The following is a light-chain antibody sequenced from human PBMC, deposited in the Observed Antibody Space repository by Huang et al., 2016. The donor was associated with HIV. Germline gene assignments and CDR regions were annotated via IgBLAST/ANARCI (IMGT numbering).Light chain of an antibody. CDR1: QNVHGN. J-gene: IGKJ2*01. Sequence: ETVLTQSPGTLSASLGGRVTLTCRASQNVHGNLAWYQQTPGQPPRLLMYGSSTRAAGVSGRFSASGSETHFTLTITSLQSDDFGIYYCQQYDSWPPRYTFGQGTRLE. CDR3: QQYDSWPPRYT. V-gene: IGKV3-15*01. CDR2: GSS.